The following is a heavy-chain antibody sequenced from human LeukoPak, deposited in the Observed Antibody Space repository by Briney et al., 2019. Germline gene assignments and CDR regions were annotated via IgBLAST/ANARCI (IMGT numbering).Heavy chain of an antibody. J-gene: IGHJ3*02. CDR1: GFTFSNFG. CDR2: VWYDGNNK. V-gene: IGHV3-33*01. CDR3: ARGRVFDSSGYRRPLDAFDI. Sequence: PGRSLRLSCAASGFTFSNFGMHWVRQAPGKGLDWVSIVWYDGNNKYYADSVKGRFTISRDNSKNTLYLQMNSLRAEDTAVYYCARGRVFDSSGYRRPLDAFDIWGQGTMVTVSS. D-gene: IGHD3-22*01.